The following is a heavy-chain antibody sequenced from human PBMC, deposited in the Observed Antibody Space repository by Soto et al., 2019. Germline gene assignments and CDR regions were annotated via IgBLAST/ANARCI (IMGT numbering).Heavy chain of an antibody. CDR2: IIPVFGTT. J-gene: IGHJ4*02. V-gene: IGHV1-69*18. Sequence: QVQLVQSGAELKKPGSSVKVSCKASGDTFSGYPINWVRQAPGEGLEWMGRIIPVFGTTNDAQRFEGRVTFTADESTNTAYVELRGLLSEDTAVYYCARDGGFGELKYWGPGNLVTVSS. CDR3: ARDGGFGELKY. CDR1: GDTFSGYP. D-gene: IGHD3-10*01.